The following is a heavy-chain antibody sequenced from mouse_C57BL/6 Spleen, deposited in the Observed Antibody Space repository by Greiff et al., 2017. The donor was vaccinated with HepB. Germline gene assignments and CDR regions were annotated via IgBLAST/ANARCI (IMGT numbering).Heavy chain of an antibody. J-gene: IGHJ2*01. Sequence: VQLQQSGPELVKPGASVKISCKASGYSFTGYYMNWVKQSPEKSLEWIGEINPSTGGTTYNQKFKAKATLTVDKSSSTAYMQLKSLTSEDSAVYYCARSGLRRGSFDYWGQGTTLTVSS. CDR1: GYSFTGYY. V-gene: IGHV1-42*01. CDR2: INPSTGGT. CDR3: ARSGLRRGSFDY. D-gene: IGHD2-2*01.